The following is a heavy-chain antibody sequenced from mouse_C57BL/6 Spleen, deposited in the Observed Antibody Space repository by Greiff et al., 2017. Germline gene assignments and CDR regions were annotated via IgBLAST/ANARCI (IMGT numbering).Heavy chain of an antibody. CDR1: GYTFTSYG. D-gene: IGHD1-1*01. V-gene: IGHV1-81*01. CDR2: IYPRSGNT. J-gene: IGHJ1*03. CDR3: ARGTTVVATRYFDV. Sequence: VKVVESGAELARPGASVKLSCKASGYTFTSYGISWVKQRTGQGLEWIGEIYPRSGNTYYNEKFKGKATLTADQSSSTAYMELRSLTSEDSAVYFCARGTTVVATRYFDVWGTGTTVTVSS.